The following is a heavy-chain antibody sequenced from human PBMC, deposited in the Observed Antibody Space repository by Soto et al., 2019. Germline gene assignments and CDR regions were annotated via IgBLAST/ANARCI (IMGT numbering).Heavy chain of an antibody. J-gene: IGHJ4*02. CDR3: AHRLLAAAGTSFDF. V-gene: IGHV2-5*02. CDR1: GFSLNTGGVA. CDR2: IYWDGDK. Sequence: QITLTESGPTLVKPTQTLKLTCTFSGFSLNTGGVAVNWIRQPPGKAPEGLALIYWDGDKRYSPSLKHRLTISKDTSKSQVVLSMTNMGPDDTGNYYCAHRLLAAAGTSFDFWGQGTLVTVSS. D-gene: IGHD6-13*01.